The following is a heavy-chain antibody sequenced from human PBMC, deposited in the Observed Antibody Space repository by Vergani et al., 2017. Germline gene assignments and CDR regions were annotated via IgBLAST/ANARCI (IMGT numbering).Heavy chain of an antibody. J-gene: IGHJ6*02. CDR3: ARDRVAYSGFYYGMDV. D-gene: IGHD3-10*01. V-gene: IGHV1-2*02. CDR2: ISPNSGGT. Sequence: QVQLVQSGAEVKKPGASVKVSCKASGHIFTDQYIHWVRQAPGQGLEYMGWISPNSGGTNYAQKFQGRVTMTRDTSISTDYMELSNLRSDDTAVYYCARDRVAYSGFYYGMDVWGQGTTVTVSS. CDR1: GHIFTDQY.